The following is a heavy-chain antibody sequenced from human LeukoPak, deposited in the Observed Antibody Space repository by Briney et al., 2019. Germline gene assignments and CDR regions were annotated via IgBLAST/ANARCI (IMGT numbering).Heavy chain of an antibody. J-gene: IGHJ4*02. CDR2: IYHSGST. Sequence: SQTLSLTCTVSGGSISSGGYYWSWIRQHPGKGLEWIGYIYHSGSTYYNPPLKSRVTISVDTSQNQFSLRLSSVTAADTAVYYCARDKLRYYDSGAYEGYYFDYWGQGTLVTVSS. V-gene: IGHV4-31*03. CDR3: ARDKLRYYDSGAYEGYYFDY. D-gene: IGHD3-22*01. CDR1: GGSISSGGYY.